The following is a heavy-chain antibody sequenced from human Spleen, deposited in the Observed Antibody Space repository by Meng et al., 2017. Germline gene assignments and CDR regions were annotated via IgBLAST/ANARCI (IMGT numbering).Heavy chain of an antibody. CDR2: ISDSGAST. D-gene: IGHD6-19*01. J-gene: IGHJ4*02. Sequence: EVQLLESGGGLVQPGGSLRLSCAASGFTFSSYAMNWVRQAPGKGLEWVSAISDSGASTYYADSVKGRFTISRDNAKNTLYLQMNSLRAEDTAVYYCARDNGQGGWDYWGQGTLVTVSS. CDR1: GFTFSSYA. CDR3: ARDNGQGGWDY. V-gene: IGHV3-23*01.